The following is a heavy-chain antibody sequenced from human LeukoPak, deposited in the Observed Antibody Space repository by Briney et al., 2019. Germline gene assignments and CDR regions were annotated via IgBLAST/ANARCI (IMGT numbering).Heavy chain of an antibody. CDR2: IYYSGST. CDR1: TFTFSSYN. CDR3: ASGYCSGGSCYHPALYYYYGMDV. J-gene: IGHJ6*02. V-gene: IGHV4-59*12. D-gene: IGHD2-15*01. Sequence: GSLRLSCAASTFTFSSYNMNWVRQAPGKGLEWIGYIYYSGSTRYDPSLDSRVTMLIDTSKNQFSLKLSSVTAADTAVYYCASGYCSGGSCYHPALYYYYGMDVWGQGTTVTVSS.